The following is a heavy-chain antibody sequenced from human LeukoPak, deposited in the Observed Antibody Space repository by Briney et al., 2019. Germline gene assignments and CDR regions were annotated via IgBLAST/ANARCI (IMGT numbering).Heavy chain of an antibody. Sequence: GGSLRLSCAASGFTVSSNYMSWVRQAPGKGLEWVAFIRYDGSNTYYADSVKGRFTISRDNSENTLYLQMNSLRTEDTAVYYCARDSRTYFKWFDPWGQGTLVTVSS. D-gene: IGHD6-13*01. V-gene: IGHV3-30*02. J-gene: IGHJ5*02. CDR3: ARDSRTYFKWFDP. CDR1: GFTVSSNY. CDR2: IRYDGSNT.